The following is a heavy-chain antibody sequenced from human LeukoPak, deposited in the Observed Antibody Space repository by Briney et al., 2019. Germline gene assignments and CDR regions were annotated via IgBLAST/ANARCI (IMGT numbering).Heavy chain of an antibody. CDR1: GFTFSSYA. J-gene: IGHJ6*04. V-gene: IGHV3-30*02. D-gene: IGHD3-10*02. CDR2: IRYDGGNK. CDR3: AELGITMIGGV. Sequence: GGSLRLSCAASGFTFSSYAMHWVRQAPGKGLEWVAFIRYDGGNKYYADSVKGRFTISRDNSKNTLYLQMNSLGAEDTAVYYCAELGITMIGGVWGKGTTVTISS.